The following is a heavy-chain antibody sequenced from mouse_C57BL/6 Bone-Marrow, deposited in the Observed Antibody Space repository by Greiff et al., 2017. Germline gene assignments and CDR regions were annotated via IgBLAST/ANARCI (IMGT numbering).Heavy chain of an antibody. D-gene: IGHD2-1*01. CDR3: ARWDGNYWDYFDY. CDR1: GYSFTGYY. Sequence: VQLKQSGPELVKPGASVKISCKASGYSFTGYYMNWVKQSPEKSLEWIGEINPSTGGTTYNQKFKAKATLTVDKSSSTAYMQLKSLTSEDSAVYYCARWDGNYWDYFDYWGQGTTLTVSS. V-gene: IGHV1-42*01. CDR2: INPSTGGT. J-gene: IGHJ2*01.